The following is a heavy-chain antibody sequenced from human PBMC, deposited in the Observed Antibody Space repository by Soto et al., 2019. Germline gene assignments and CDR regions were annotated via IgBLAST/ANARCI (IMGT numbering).Heavy chain of an antibody. Sequence: VCCEESGYSLKSSVVSWARQATGQGLEWMGWISANNGNTGYAQKFQGRVTMTRNTSTSTAYMELSSLRSEDTAVYYCARVTYGDYAEYFQHWGQGTLVTVSS. CDR2: ISANNGNT. V-gene: IGHV1-8*02. CDR3: ARVTYGDYAEYFQH. D-gene: IGHD4-17*01. CDR1: GYSLKSSV. J-gene: IGHJ1*01.